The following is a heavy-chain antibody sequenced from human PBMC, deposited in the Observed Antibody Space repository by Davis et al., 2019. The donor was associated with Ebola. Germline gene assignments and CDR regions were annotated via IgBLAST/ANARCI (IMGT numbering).Heavy chain of an antibody. CDR1: GGSFSSHP. CDR3: ARDFDGGNYYFDY. Sequence: SVKVSCKTSGGSFSSHPISWVRQAPRQGLEWMGGIIPIFDTPHYAQKFQGRITITADASTSTAYMELSSLRSEDTVTYFCARDFDGGNYYFDYWGPGTPVTVSS. D-gene: IGHD3-9*01. J-gene: IGHJ4*02. V-gene: IGHV1-69*13. CDR2: IIPIFDTP.